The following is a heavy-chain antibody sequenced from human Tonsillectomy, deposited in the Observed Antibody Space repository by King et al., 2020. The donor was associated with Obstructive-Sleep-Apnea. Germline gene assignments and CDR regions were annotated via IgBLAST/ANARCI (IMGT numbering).Heavy chain of an antibody. J-gene: IGHJ4*02. CDR3: AKDMMGGAATWGPVDF. CDR1: GFTFDDHA. V-gene: IGHV3-9*01. D-gene: IGHD2-15*01. CDR2: ISWNGGRI. Sequence: VQLVESGGGLVQPGRSLRLSCAASGFTFDDHAMHWGRQAPGKGLEWVSGISWNGGRIAYADSVKGRFTISRDSAKNSLYLQMNSLRAEDTALYYCAKDMMGGAATWGPVDFWGQGTLVTVSS.